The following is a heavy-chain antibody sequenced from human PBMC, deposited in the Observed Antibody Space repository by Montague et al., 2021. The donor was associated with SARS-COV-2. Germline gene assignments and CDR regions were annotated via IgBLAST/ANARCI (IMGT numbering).Heavy chain of an antibody. CDR1: GGSTNYYY. Sequence: SETLSLTCIVSGGSTNYYYWSWIRQSPGKGLEWIGYMYYSGSTNYNPSLKSRVTMSIDRSKNQFSLKLRSVTAADTAVYYCARAARYCTNGVCQTYYYYGLDVWGQGTPVTVSS. D-gene: IGHD2-8*01. CDR3: ARAARYCTNGVCQTYYYYGLDV. CDR2: MYYSGST. V-gene: IGHV4-59*01. J-gene: IGHJ6*02.